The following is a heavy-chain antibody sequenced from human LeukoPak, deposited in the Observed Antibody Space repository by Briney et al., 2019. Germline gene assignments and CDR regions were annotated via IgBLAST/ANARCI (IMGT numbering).Heavy chain of an antibody. D-gene: IGHD3-22*01. CDR1: GFTVSSNY. Sequence: QPGGSLRLSCAASGFTVSSNYMSWVRQAPGKGLEWVSVIYSGGSTYYADSVKGRFTISRDNSKNTLYLQMSSLRAEDTAVYYCARDDSSGYYTDYWGQGTLVTVSS. J-gene: IGHJ4*02. CDR2: IYSGGST. V-gene: IGHV3-53*01. CDR3: ARDDSSGYYTDY.